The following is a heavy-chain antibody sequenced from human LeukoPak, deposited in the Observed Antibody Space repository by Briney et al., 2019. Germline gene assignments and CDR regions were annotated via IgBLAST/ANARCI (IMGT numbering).Heavy chain of an antibody. CDR1: GGSISSYY. D-gene: IGHD3-3*01. J-gene: IGHJ4*02. Sequence: PSETLSLTCTVSGGSISSYYWSWIRQPPGKGLEWIGYIYYSGSTNYNPSLKSRVTILVDTSKNQFSLKLSSVTAADTAVYYCAGTYYDFWSGYSGFDYWGQGTLVTVSS. CDR2: IYYSGST. V-gene: IGHV4-59*08. CDR3: AGTYYDFWSGYSGFDY.